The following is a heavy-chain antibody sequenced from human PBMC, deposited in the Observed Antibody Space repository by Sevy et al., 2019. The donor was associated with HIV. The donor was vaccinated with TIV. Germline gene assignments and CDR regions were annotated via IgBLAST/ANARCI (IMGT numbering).Heavy chain of an antibody. D-gene: IGHD1-7*01. Sequence: GGSLRLSCAASGFTFSRYWMHWARQAPGRGLMWVSHIKDDGSRAFFADSVKGRFTISRDNAKNLLYLQMNSLRAEDTATYYCARGKLGGSTSHLDLDYWGLGTLVTVSS. V-gene: IGHV3-74*01. CDR3: ARGKLGGSTSHLDLDY. CDR2: IKDDGSRA. CDR1: GFTFSRYW. J-gene: IGHJ4*02.